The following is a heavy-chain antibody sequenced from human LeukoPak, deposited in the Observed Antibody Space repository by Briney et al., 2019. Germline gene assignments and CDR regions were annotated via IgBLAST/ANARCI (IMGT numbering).Heavy chain of an antibody. CDR2: IDYSGST. V-gene: IGHV4-59*08. J-gene: IGHJ4*02. CDR1: GGSIGSYY. Sequence: SETLSLTCTVSGGSIGSYYWSWIRQPPGKGLEWIGNIDYSGSTIYNPALKSRVTVSVDTSKNQFSLKLSSVTAADTAVYYCARHPRGYYYFDYWGQGTLVTVSS. CDR3: ARHPRGYYYFDY. D-gene: IGHD1-26*01.